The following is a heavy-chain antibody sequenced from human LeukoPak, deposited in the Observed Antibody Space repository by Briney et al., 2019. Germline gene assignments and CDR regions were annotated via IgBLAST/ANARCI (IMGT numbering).Heavy chain of an antibody. CDR3: ARDVHGDYGSGWFDP. J-gene: IGHJ5*02. V-gene: IGHV1-69*05. Sequence: SVKVSCKTSGGTFNNSAISWLRQAPGQGLEWLGGIMPLFGTAGYAQKFQGRVTITKDESTRTVYLELTSLTSDDTAVYYCARDVHGDYGSGWFDPWGQGTPVSVSS. D-gene: IGHD4-17*01. CDR1: GGTFNNSA. CDR2: IMPLFGTA.